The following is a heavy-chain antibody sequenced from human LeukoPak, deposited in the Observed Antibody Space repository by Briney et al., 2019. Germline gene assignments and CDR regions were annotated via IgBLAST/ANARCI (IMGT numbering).Heavy chain of an antibody. J-gene: IGHJ4*02. Sequence: GGSLRLSCAASRFTFSNYAMTWVRQAPGKGLNWFSTIGGSGYPTYYADSVKGRFTISRDNSKNTLYLQMNSLRAEDTAVYYCAKIKSSGSYDYFDYWGQGTLVTVSS. V-gene: IGHV3-23*01. D-gene: IGHD1-26*01. CDR1: RFTFSNYA. CDR2: IGGSGYPT. CDR3: AKIKSSGSYDYFDY.